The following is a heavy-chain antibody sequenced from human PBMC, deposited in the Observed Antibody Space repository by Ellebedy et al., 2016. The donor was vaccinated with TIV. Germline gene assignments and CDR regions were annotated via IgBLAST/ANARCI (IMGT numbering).Heavy chain of an antibody. CDR3: ARLFNGDYFAP. J-gene: IGHJ5*02. CDR1: GGSVSSGSYY. D-gene: IGHD4-11*01. V-gene: IGHV4-61*01. Sequence: MPSETLSLTCSVSGGSVSSGSYYWSWVRQSPGKGLEWIGYIYNSENTNYNPSLGSRVAISGDTSKNQFSLKLRSVTAADTAIYYCARLFNGDYFAPWGQGTLVTVSA. CDR2: IYNSENT.